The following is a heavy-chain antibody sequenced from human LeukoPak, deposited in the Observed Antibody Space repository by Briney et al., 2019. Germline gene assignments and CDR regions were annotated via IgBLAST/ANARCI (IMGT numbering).Heavy chain of an antibody. Sequence: ASVKVSCKASGYTLTSYGISWVRQAPGQGLEWMGWISAYNGNTNYAQKLQGRVTMTTDTSTSTAYMELRSLRSDDTAVYYCARDLLSDYDFLTDAFDIWGQGTMVTVSS. CDR2: ISAYNGNT. CDR3: ARDLLSDYDFLTDAFDI. V-gene: IGHV1-18*01. J-gene: IGHJ3*02. CDR1: GYTLTSYG. D-gene: IGHD3-9*01.